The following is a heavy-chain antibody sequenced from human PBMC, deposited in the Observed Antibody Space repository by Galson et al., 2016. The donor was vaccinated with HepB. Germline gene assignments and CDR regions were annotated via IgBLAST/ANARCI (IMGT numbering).Heavy chain of an antibody. Sequence: SLRLSCAASGFTFSSYNMNWVRQAPGKGLEWVSSISSSSNSIYDADSVKGRFTISRDNAKNSLFLQMNSLRAEDTAVYYCAREAVVPGMRGFGWFDSWGQGTLVTVSS. CDR3: AREAVVPGMRGFGWFDS. V-gene: IGHV3-21*01. CDR2: ISSSSNSI. D-gene: IGHD2-2*01. CDR1: GFTFSSYN. J-gene: IGHJ5*01.